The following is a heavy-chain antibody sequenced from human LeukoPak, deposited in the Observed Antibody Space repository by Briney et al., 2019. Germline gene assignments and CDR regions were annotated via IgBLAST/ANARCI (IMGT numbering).Heavy chain of an antibody. Sequence: ASVKVSCKASGYTFTSYYMHWVRQAPGQGLEWMGIINPSGGSTSYAQKFQGRVTMTRDTSTSTVYMELSSLGSEDTAVYYCARVRVERYCSSTSCPTPYGMDVWGQGTTVTVSS. CDR3: ARVRVERYCSSTSCPTPYGMDV. V-gene: IGHV1-46*01. CDR1: GYTFTSYY. D-gene: IGHD2-2*01. J-gene: IGHJ6*02. CDR2: INPSGGST.